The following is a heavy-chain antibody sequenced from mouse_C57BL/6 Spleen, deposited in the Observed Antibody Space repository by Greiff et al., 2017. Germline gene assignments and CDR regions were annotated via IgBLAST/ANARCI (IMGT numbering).Heavy chain of an antibody. CDR1: GFTFSSYA. Sequence: EVQVVESGGGLVKPGGSLKLSCAASGFTFSSYAMSWVRQTPEKRLEWVATISDGGSYTYYPDNVKGRFTISRDNAKNNLYLQMSHLKSEDTAMYYCARDYGSRVWYAMDYWGQGTSVTVSS. J-gene: IGHJ4*01. CDR3: ARDYGSRVWYAMDY. V-gene: IGHV5-4*01. D-gene: IGHD1-1*01. CDR2: ISDGGSYT.